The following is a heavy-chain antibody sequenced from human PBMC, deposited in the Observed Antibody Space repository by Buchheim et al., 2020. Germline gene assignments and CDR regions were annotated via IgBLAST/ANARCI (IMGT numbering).Heavy chain of an antibody. J-gene: IGHJ4*02. D-gene: IGHD2-15*01. CDR1: GGSISSSSYY. Sequence: QLQLQESGPGLVKPSETLSLTCTVSGGSISSSSYYWGWIRQPPGKGLEWIGSIYYSGSTYYNPSLKSRVTISSDTSKNHFSLKLSSVTAADTAVYYCAREDCSGGSCYSGFDYWGQGTL. CDR3: AREDCSGGSCYSGFDY. CDR2: IYYSGST. V-gene: IGHV4-39*02.